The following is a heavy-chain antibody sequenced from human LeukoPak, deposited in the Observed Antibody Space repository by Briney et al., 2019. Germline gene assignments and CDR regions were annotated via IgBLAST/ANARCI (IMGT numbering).Heavy chain of an antibody. CDR1: GFTFSSYS. D-gene: IGHD2-2*01. Sequence: GGSLRLSCAASGFTFSSYSMNWVRQAPGKELEWVSSISSSSSYIYYADSVKGRFTISRDNAKNSLYLQMNSLRAEDTAVYYCARDRCSSISCFALDYWGQGTLVTVSS. CDR2: ISSSSSYI. J-gene: IGHJ4*02. CDR3: ARDRCSSISCFALDY. V-gene: IGHV3-21*01.